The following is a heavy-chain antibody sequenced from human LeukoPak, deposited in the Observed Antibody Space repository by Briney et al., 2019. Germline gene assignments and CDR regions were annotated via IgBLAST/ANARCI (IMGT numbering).Heavy chain of an antibody. CDR2: IYTSGST. CDR3: ARQTSTVTMYYFDY. CDR1: GGSISSYY. J-gene: IGHJ4*02. Sequence: SSETLSLTCTVSGGSISSYYWSWIRQPAGKGLEWIGRIYTSGSTNYNPSLKSRVTMSVDTSKNQFSLKLSSVTAADTAVYYCARQTSTVTMYYFDYWGQGTLVTVSS. D-gene: IGHD4-17*01. V-gene: IGHV4-4*07.